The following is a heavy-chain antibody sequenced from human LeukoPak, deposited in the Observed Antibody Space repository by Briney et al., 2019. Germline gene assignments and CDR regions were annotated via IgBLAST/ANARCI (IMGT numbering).Heavy chain of an antibody. CDR1: GFTFSSYS. CDR2: IKRKIDGEAT. D-gene: IGHD1-26*01. J-gene: IGHJ4*02. CDR3: VIGVGASDTDY. Sequence: GGSLRLSCAASGFTFSSYSMSWVRQAPGKGLEWVARIKRKIDGEATDYAAPVKGRFTISRDDSKNTLLLQMNSLKSEDTAVYHCVIGVGASDTDYWGQGTLVTVSS. V-gene: IGHV3-15*05.